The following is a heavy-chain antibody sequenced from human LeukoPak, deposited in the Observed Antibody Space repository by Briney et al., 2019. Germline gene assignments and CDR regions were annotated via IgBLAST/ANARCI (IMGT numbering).Heavy chain of an antibody. J-gene: IGHJ5*02. Sequence: PGRSLRLSCAASGFTFDDYAMHWVRQAPGKGLEWVSGISWNSGSIGYADSVKGRFTISRDNAKNSLYLQMNSLRAEDTALYYCAKDNTPDGDIVDTWGQGTLVTVSS. D-gene: IGHD5-12*01. CDR1: GFTFDDYA. V-gene: IGHV3-9*01. CDR2: ISWNSGSI. CDR3: AKDNTPDGDIVDT.